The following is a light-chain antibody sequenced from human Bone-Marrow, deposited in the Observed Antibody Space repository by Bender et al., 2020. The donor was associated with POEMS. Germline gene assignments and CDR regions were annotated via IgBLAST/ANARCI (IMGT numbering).Light chain of an antibody. CDR2: EVT. J-gene: IGLJ1*01. V-gene: IGLV2-14*01. Sequence: QSALTQPASVSGSPGQSITISCTGTSSDVGGHNYVSWYQHHPGKAPKLIIYEVTDRPSGVSNRFSGSKSGNTASLTVFGLQPEDEADYYCSSYAGSNNYVFGTGTKVTVL. CDR3: SSYAGSNNYV. CDR1: SSDVGGHNY.